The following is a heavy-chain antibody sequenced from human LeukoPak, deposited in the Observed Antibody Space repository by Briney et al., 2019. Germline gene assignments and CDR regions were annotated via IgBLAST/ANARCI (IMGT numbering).Heavy chain of an antibody. CDR3: ARTREQWQVLDY. CDR2: ISHEGSNK. Sequence: PRGSLRLSCAASGFSFGSYDIHWVRQAPGKGLEWVAVISHEGSNKYHSDSVRGRFTISRDNSKNMVYLHMNSLRVEDTAVYYCARTREQWQVLDYWGQGTLVTVSS. V-gene: IGHV3-30*03. D-gene: IGHD6-19*01. J-gene: IGHJ4*02. CDR1: GFSFGSYD.